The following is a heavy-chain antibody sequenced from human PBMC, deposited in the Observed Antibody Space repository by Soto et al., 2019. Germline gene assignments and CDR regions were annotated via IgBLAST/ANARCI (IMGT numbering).Heavy chain of an antibody. V-gene: IGHV3-23*01. CDR3: AKDPRRTPMITFGGVIDFGNYYFDY. Sequence: PGGSLRLSCAASGFTFSSYAMSWVRQAPGKGLEWVSAISGSGGSTYYADSVKGRFTISRDNSKNTLYLQMNSLRAEDTAVYYCAKDPRRTPMITFGGVIDFGNYYFDYWGQGTLVTVSS. D-gene: IGHD3-16*02. CDR1: GFTFSSYA. J-gene: IGHJ4*02. CDR2: ISGSGGST.